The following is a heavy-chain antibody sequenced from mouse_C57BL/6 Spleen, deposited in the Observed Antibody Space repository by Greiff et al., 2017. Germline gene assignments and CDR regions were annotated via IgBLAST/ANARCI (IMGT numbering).Heavy chain of an antibody. Sequence: DVMLVESGGGLVKPGGSLKLSCAASGFTFSDYGMHWVRQAPEKGLEWVAYISSGSSTIYYADTVKGRFTISRDNAKNTLFLQMTSLRSEDTAMYYCARDLLLRYYAMDYWGQGTSVTVSS. CDR3: ARDLLLRYYAMDY. V-gene: IGHV5-17*01. J-gene: IGHJ4*01. CDR2: ISSGSSTI. D-gene: IGHD1-1*01. CDR1: GFTFSDYG.